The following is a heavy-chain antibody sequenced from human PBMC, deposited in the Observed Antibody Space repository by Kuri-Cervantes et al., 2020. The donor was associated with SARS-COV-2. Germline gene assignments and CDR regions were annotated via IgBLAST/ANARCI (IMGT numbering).Heavy chain of an antibody. D-gene: IGHD5-18*01. CDR1: GFTFSGHW. CDR3: ARGSFYSYGYDAFDI. Sequence: GESLKISCAASGFTFSGHWIHWVRQAPGKGLVWVSRINSDGSSTSYADSVKGRFTISRDNAKNTLYLQMNSLRAEDTAVYYCARGSFYSYGYDAFDIWGQGTMVTVSS. CDR2: INSDGSST. V-gene: IGHV3-74*01. J-gene: IGHJ3*02.